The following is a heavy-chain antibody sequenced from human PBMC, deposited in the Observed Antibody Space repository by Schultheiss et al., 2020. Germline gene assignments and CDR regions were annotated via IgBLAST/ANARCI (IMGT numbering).Heavy chain of an antibody. D-gene: IGHD1-14*01. V-gene: IGHV4-59*12. CDR2: IYHSGST. CDR1: DGSISNYY. Sequence: ESLKISCTVSDGSISNYYWSWIRQPPGKGLEWIGEIYHSGSTNYNPSLKSRVTISVDKSKNQFSLKLSSVTAADTAVYYCARDRGDRGMDVWGQGTTVTVSS. J-gene: IGHJ6*02. CDR3: ARDRGDRGMDV.